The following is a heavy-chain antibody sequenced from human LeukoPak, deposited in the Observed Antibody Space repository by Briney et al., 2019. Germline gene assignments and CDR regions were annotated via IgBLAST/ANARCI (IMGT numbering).Heavy chain of an antibody. D-gene: IGHD1-26*01. J-gene: IGHJ4*02. Sequence: GRPLRLSCAASGFTFSDYDMHWVRRAPGKGLEWVALISYDGSDSNKYYADSVKGRFTISRDNNKNTLYLQMNSLRADDTAVYYCARDLRTGSFLGYRGRGALVTVSS. V-gene: IGHV3-30*03. CDR2: ISYDGSDSNK. CDR1: GFTFSDYD. CDR3: ARDLRTGSFLGY.